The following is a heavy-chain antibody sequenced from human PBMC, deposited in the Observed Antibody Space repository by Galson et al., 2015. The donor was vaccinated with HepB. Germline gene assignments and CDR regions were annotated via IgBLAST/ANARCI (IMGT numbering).Heavy chain of an antibody. CDR2: IYTGGET. D-gene: IGHD6-19*01. CDR1: GFTITSYY. Sequence: SLRLSCAASGFTITSYYMSWVRQAPGKGLECVSIIYTGGETRYPDSVKGRFTISRDNSKSMVYLQMNSLRPEDTALYYCARTTTRDTSDRPYFDYWGQGILVTVSS. CDR3: ARTTTRDTSDRPYFDY. V-gene: IGHV3-66*02. J-gene: IGHJ4*02.